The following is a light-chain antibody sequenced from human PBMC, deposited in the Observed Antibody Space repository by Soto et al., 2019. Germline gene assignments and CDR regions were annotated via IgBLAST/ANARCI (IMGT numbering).Light chain of an antibody. CDR2: DAS. CDR1: QSINSL. V-gene: IGKV1-5*01. CDR3: LQYDHYST. Sequence: DIQMTQSPSTLSASVGDSVTITCRASQSINSLVAWYQQHPGKAPKPLFHDASNLENALPSRFTGSGSGTGFTLTISILQTDVCATYDCLQYDHYSTLSQGTKLEI. J-gene: IGKJ2*01.